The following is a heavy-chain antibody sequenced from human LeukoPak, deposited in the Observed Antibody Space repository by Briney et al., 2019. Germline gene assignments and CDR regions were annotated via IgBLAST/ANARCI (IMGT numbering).Heavy chain of an antibody. J-gene: IGHJ4*02. D-gene: IGHD5-18*01. CDR3: ARGGYSYGYMGYFDY. CDR2: INPNSGCT. V-gene: IGHV1-2*02. Sequence: ASVKVSCKASGYTFTGYYMHWVRQAPGQGLEWMGWINPNSGCTNYAQKFEGRVSMTTDTSTTTAYMELRSLRSDDTAVYYCARGGYSYGYMGYFDYWGQGTLVTVSS. CDR1: GYTFTGYY.